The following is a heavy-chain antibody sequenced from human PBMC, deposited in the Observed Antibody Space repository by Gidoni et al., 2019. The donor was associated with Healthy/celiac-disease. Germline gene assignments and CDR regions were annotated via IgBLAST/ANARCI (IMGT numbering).Heavy chain of an antibody. CDR3: AKAKDTAMVRGPIDY. CDR2: ISWNSGSI. Sequence: EVQLVESGGGWVQPGRPLRLSCAASGFHFDDYAMPWVRQGPGKGLEWVSGISWNSGSIGYADSVKGRFTISRDNAKNSLYLQMNSLRAEDTALYYCAKAKDTAMVRGPIDYWGQGTLVTVSS. V-gene: IGHV3-9*01. CDR1: GFHFDDYA. J-gene: IGHJ4*02. D-gene: IGHD5-18*01.